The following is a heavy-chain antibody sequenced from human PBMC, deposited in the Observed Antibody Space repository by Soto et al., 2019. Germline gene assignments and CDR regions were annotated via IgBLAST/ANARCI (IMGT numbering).Heavy chain of an antibody. V-gene: IGHV4-59*01. CDR2: IYYSGNT. CDR3: AGEDGSGSEIYYSYYYGMDV. Sequence: SETLSLTCTVSGGSISNYYWTWIRQPPGKGLEWIGFIYYSGNTNYNPALKSRVTISVDTSKNQFALKLSPVTAADSAVYYCAGEDGSGSEIYYSYYYGMDVWGQGTTVTVSS. CDR1: GGSISNYY. D-gene: IGHD5-12*01. J-gene: IGHJ6*02.